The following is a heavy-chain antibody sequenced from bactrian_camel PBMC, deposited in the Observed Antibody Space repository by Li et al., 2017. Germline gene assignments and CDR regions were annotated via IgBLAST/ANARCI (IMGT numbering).Heavy chain of an antibody. CDR2: IGTNGVA. J-gene: IGHJ4*01. CDR3: ALGLWCTAATAPWEYYY. D-gene: IGHD3*01. V-gene: IGHV3S6*01. CDR1: GYHHSAYC. Sequence: HVQLVESGGKTVQTGGSLRLSCQASGYHHSAYCLAWFRQAPGKAHEGVAGIGTNGVAAAADSVKGRFTISKDNSKKTLYLQMNYLSPDDSGMYTCALGLWCTAATAPWEYYYWGQGTQVTVS.